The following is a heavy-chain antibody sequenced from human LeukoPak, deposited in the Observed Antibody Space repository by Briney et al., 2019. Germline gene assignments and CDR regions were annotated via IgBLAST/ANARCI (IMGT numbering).Heavy chain of an antibody. CDR2: IKKKTDGGTT. CDR3: TTDYYYSGAWLNY. CDR1: GFTFNDAW. Sequence: KPGGSLRLSCAASGFTFNDAWMSWVRQAPGKGLEWVGRIKKKTDGGTTDYAAPVKGRFTISRDDSKDTLYLQMNSLNTGDTAVYYCTTDYYYSGAWLNYWGQGTLVTVSS. V-gene: IGHV3-15*01. J-gene: IGHJ4*02. D-gene: IGHD3-22*01.